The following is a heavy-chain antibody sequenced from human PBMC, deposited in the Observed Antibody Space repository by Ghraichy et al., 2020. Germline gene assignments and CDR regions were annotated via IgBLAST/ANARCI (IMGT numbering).Heavy chain of an antibody. CDR2: ITWNSRTI. CDR3: VKDIWGRAAWSGYYDY. J-gene: IGHJ4*02. D-gene: IGHD3-3*01. V-gene: IGHV3-9*01. CDR1: GFTFDDYA. Sequence: GGSLRLSCAASGFTFDDYAMHWVRQVPGKGLEWVSGITWNSRTIAYADSVKGRFTISRDNAENSVYLQMNSLRVEDTALYYCVKDIWGRAAWSGYYDYWGQGTLVTVSS.